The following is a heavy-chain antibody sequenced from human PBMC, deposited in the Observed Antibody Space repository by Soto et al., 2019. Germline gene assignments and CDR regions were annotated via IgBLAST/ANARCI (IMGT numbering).Heavy chain of an antibody. CDR3: ATRQGGSYNWFDP. J-gene: IGHJ5*02. D-gene: IGHD1-26*01. CDR2: AYYSGST. Sequence: QLQLQESGPGLVKPSETLSLACPVSGGSISSSRYSWGWIRQPPGKGLEWIGSAYYSGSTYYNPSRKRRVTMSVDTSQNQFSLKLSSVTASDTAVYYCATRQGGSYNWFDPWGQGTLVTVSS. CDR1: GGSISSSRYS. V-gene: IGHV4-39*01.